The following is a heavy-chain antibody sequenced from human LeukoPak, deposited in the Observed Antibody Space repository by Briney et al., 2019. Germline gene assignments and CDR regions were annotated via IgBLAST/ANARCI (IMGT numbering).Heavy chain of an antibody. CDR2: ISSDSNYI. CDR1: GFTFSSYS. CDR3: ARNRVVVAPAAPDY. V-gene: IGHV3-21*01. Sequence: GGSLRLSCAASGFTFSSYSLNWVRQAPGKGLEWVSCISSDSNYIYYADSVKGRFTISRDNAKHSLYLQMNSLGAEDTAVYYCARNRVVVAPAAPDYWGQGTLVTVSS. J-gene: IGHJ4*02. D-gene: IGHD2-2*01.